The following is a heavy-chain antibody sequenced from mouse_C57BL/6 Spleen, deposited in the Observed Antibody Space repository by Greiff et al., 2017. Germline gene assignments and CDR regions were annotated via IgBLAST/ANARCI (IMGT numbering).Heavy chain of an antibody. CDR1: GYTFTSYW. CDR3: ARGVTTVLDY. V-gene: IGHV1-69*01. J-gene: IGHJ2*01. CDR2: IDPSDSYT. Sequence: QVQLQQPGAELVMPGASVKLSCKASGYTFTSYWMHWVKQRPGQGLEWIGEIDPSDSYTNYNRKFKGKSTLTVDKSSSTAYMQLSSLTSLESAVYYCARGVTTVLDYWCEGTTLTVSS. D-gene: IGHD1-1*01.